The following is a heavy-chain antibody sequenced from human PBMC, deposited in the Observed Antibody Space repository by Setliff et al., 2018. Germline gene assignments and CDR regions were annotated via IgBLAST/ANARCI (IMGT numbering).Heavy chain of an antibody. J-gene: IGHJ3*02. V-gene: IGHV1-69*13. CDR1: GGTFSSYA. CDR3: ARGRDIVGATGGAFDI. CDR2: IIPIFGTA. D-gene: IGHD1-26*01. Sequence: SVKASCKASGGTFSSYAISWVRQAPGQGLEWMGGIIPIFGTANYAQKFQGRVTITADESTSTAYMELSSLRSEDTAVYYCARGRDIVGATGGAFDIWGQGTMVTVSS.